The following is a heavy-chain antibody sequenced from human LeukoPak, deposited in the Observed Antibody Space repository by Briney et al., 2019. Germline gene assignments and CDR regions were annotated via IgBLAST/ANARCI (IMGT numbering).Heavy chain of an antibody. J-gene: IGHJ4*02. CDR3: AKDLRSSRYCSGGSCYSADY. D-gene: IGHD2-15*01. CDR2: ISSSSSYI. V-gene: IGHV3-21*01. Sequence: PGGSLRLSCAASGFTFSSYSMNWVRQAPGKGLEWVSSISSSSSYIYYADSVKGRFTISRDNSKNTLYLQMNSLRAEDTAVYYCAKDLRSSRYCSGGSCYSADYWGQGTLVTVSS. CDR1: GFTFSSYS.